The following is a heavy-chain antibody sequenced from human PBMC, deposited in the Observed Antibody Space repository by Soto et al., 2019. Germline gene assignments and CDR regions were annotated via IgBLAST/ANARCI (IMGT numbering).Heavy chain of an antibody. CDR3: AREAVAGLYNWFDP. D-gene: IGHD6-19*01. J-gene: IGHJ5*02. V-gene: IGHV3-7*01. Sequence: PGGSLRLSCAASGFTFSSYWMSWVRQAPGKGLEWVANIKQDGSEKYYVDSVKGRFTISRDNAKNSLYLQMNSLRAEDTAVYYCAREAVAGLYNWFDPWGQGTLVTVSS. CDR2: IKQDGSEK. CDR1: GFTFSSYW.